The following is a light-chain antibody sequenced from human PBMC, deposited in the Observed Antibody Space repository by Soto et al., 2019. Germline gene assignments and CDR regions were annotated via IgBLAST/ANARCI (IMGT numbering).Light chain of an antibody. CDR1: SSDVGGYNY. Sequence: QSALTQPASVSGSPGQSITISCTGTSSDVGGYNYVSWYQQHPGKAPKLMIYDVSNRPSGVSNRFSGSKSGNTASLTISGLQAGDEADYYCSSYTSSSTLVVFGGGTQRTVL. CDR2: DVS. CDR3: SSYTSSSTLVV. J-gene: IGLJ2*01. V-gene: IGLV2-14*01.